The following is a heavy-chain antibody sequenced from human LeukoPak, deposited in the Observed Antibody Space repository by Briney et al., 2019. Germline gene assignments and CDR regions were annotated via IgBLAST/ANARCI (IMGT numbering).Heavy chain of an antibody. Sequence: AVGSLRLSCAPSGFTFRSYGMHWVRQAPGKGLEWVAVIWYDGSNKYYADSVKGRFTISRDNSKNTLYLQMNSLRAEDTAVYYCASTSGWYEPIDYWGQGTLVTVSS. CDR2: IWYDGSNK. CDR1: GFTFRSYG. CDR3: ASTSGWYEPIDY. V-gene: IGHV3-33*01. D-gene: IGHD6-19*01. J-gene: IGHJ4*02.